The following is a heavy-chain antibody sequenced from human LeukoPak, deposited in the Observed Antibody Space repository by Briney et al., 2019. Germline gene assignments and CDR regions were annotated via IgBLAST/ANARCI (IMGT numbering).Heavy chain of an antibody. Sequence: ASVKVSCKASGYSFSNHGITWVRQAPGQGLEWMGWINVNKGNTIYVQKFQGRVTMTTETSTNTAYMELRSLGSDDTAVYYCARHSGYDDYWGQGTLVTVSS. CDR1: GYSFSNHG. J-gene: IGHJ4*02. CDR3: ARHSGYDDY. V-gene: IGHV1-18*01. D-gene: IGHD3-22*01. CDR2: INVNKGNT.